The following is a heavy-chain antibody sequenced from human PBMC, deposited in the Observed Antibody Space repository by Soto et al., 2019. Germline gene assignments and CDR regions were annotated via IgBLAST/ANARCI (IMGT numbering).Heavy chain of an antibody. V-gene: IGHV3-7*03. CDR3: ASLEWESSGYADY. CDR2: IKRDGSEK. D-gene: IGHD5-12*01. CDR1: GFTFGSNW. Sequence: GGSLRLSCAASGFTFGSNWMSWVRQAPGKGLEWVANIKRDGSEKYYVDSVKGRFTISRDNAKNTLYLQMNSLRADDTAVYYCASLEWESSGYADYRRKGTQVTVSS. J-gene: IGHJ4*02.